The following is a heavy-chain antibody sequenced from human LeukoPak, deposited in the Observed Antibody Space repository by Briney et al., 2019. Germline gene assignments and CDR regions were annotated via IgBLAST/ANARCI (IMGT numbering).Heavy chain of an antibody. V-gene: IGHV3-9*01. D-gene: IGHD3/OR15-3a*01. CDR2: INWNSGGI. Sequence: GRSLRLSCAASGFTFDDCAMHWVRQAPGKGLEWVSGINWNSGGIRYADSVKGRFAISRDNAKNSLYLQVNSLRVEDTAFYYCAKGRSNYYYFAMDVWGQGTTVTVSS. CDR3: AKGRSNYYYFAMDV. J-gene: IGHJ6*02. CDR1: GFTFDDCA.